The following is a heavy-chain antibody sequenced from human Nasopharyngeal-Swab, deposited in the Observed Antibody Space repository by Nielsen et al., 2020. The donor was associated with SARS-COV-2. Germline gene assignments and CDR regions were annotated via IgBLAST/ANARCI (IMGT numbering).Heavy chain of an antibody. Sequence: SSVKVSCKASRGTFSSYAISWVRQAPGQGLEWMGGIISIFGTANYAQKFQGRVTITADESTSTAYMELSSLRSEDTAVYYCARGPGFDWLFQFDYWGQGTLVTVSS. CDR3: ARGPGFDWLFQFDY. D-gene: IGHD3-9*01. CDR1: RGTFSSYA. J-gene: IGHJ4*02. V-gene: IGHV1-69*13. CDR2: IISIFGTA.